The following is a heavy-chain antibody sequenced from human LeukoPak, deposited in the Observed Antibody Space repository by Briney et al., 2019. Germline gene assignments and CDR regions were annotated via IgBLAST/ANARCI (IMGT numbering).Heavy chain of an antibody. CDR2: INPNSGGT. V-gene: IGHV1-2*02. D-gene: IGHD5-12*01. CDR3: AREGAGGYEPGWSPDYNWFDP. J-gene: IGHJ5*02. CDR1: GYRFTGYY. Sequence: GASVKVSCKTSGYRFTGYYMHWVRQAPGQGLEWMGWINPNSGGTNYAQKFQGRVTMTRDTSISTAYMELSRLRSDDTAVYYCAREGAGGYEPGWSPDYNWFDPWGQGTLVTVSS.